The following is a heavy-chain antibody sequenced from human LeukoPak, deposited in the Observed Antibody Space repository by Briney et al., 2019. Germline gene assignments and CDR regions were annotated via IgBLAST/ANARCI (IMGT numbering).Heavy chain of an antibody. CDR1: GYTFTRYG. J-gene: IGHJ5*02. V-gene: IGHV1-18*01. Sequence: ASVEVSCKASGYTFTRYGISWVRQAPGQGLEWMGWISAYNGNTNYAQKLQGRVTMTTDTSTSTAYMELRSLRSDDTAVYYCARAYPSLYCSGGSCYGNWFDPWGQGTLVTVSS. CDR3: ARAYPSLYCSGGSCYGNWFDP. D-gene: IGHD2-15*01. CDR2: ISAYNGNT.